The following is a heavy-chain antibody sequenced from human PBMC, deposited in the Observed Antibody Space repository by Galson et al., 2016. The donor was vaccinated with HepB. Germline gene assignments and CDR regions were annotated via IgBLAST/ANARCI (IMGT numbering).Heavy chain of an antibody. CDR1: GYTFTTYG. CDR2: ISANSGNT. D-gene: IGHD3-10*02. Sequence: SVKVSCKASGYTFTTYGISWVRQAPGQGLEWMGWISANSGNTNYAQKLQGRVTMTRDTSTSTAYMELRSLRSDDTAVFYCASDVQHRRDYWGQGTLVTAS. CDR3: ASDVQHRRDY. V-gene: IGHV1-18*01. J-gene: IGHJ4*02.